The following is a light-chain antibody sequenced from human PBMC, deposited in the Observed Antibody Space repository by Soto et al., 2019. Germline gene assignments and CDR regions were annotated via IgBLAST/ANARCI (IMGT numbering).Light chain of an antibody. V-gene: IGKV3-20*01. CDR3: QHYGRSAYT. Sequence: EIVLTQSPGTLSLSPGERATLSCRASQSVSSNYLAWYQQKPGQPPRLLIYGASSRPTGIPDRFSGSGSGTDFTLTISSLEPEDFAMYYCQHYGRSAYTFGQGTTLEIK. CDR1: QSVSSNY. J-gene: IGKJ2*01. CDR2: GAS.